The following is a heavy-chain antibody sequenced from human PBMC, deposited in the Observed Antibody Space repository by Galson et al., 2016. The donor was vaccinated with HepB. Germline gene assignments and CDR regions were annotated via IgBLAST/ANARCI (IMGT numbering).Heavy chain of an antibody. CDR3: AKGFCSSSSCSNFDL. V-gene: IGHV3-30*18. J-gene: IGHJ4*02. D-gene: IGHD2-2*01. Sequence: ISYDGSKTYYADSVKGRLTISRDNSKNTLYLQMNSLRAEDTALYYCAKGFCSSSSCSNFDLWGQGTRVTVSS. CDR2: ISYDGSKT.